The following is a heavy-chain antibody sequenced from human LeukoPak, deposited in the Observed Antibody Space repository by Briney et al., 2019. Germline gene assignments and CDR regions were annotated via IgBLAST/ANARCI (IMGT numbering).Heavy chain of an antibody. Sequence: SQTLSLTCAISGDSVSSNSAAWNWIRQSPPRGLEWLGRTYYKSKWYNGYAVFVKSRISVNPDTSKNQFSLQLNSVTPEDTAVYYCARSGSGGWIDYWGQGTLVTVSS. V-gene: IGHV6-1*01. D-gene: IGHD6-19*01. CDR1: GDSVSSNSAA. CDR2: TYYKSKWYN. J-gene: IGHJ4*02. CDR3: ARSGSGGWIDY.